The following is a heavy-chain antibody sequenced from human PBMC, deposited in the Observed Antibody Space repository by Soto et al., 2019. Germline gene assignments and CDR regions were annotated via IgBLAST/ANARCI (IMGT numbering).Heavy chain of an antibody. CDR2: TTSHSYGGTT. D-gene: IGHD3-3*01. CDR3: ARDGDYYGMDV. CDR1: GFTSTYQA. V-gene: IGHV3-49*04. Sequence: GSMRLSYGCSGFTSTYQALTWVRKDPGKGLEWVAFTTSHSYGGTTDYAASVKGRFTISRDDSKSIAYLQMNSLQIADTAIYYCARDGDYYGMDVWGQGTTVTVSS. J-gene: IGHJ6*02.